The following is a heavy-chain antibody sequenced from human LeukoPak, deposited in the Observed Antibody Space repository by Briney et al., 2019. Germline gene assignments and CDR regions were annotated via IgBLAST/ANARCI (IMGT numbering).Heavy chain of an antibody. Sequence: ASVKVSCKASGYTFTSYYMHWVRQAPGQGLEWMGIINPSGGGTSYAQKFQGRVTMTRDTSTSTVYMELSSLRSEDTAVYYCARDPPYSGSHASATYIDYWGQGTLVTVSS. J-gene: IGHJ4*02. CDR3: ARDPPYSGSHASATYIDY. D-gene: IGHD6-6*01. CDR1: GYTFTSYY. CDR2: INPSGGGT. V-gene: IGHV1-46*01.